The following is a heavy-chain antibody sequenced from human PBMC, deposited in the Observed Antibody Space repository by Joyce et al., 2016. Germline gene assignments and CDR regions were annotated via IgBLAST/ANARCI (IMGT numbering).Heavy chain of an antibody. Sequence: QVQVQESGPGLVKPSETLSLTCTVSGGSVSSYYWSWIRQTAEKRLEFIGRFHASATTYYNPSLKGRVTMSIDTSKNQCSLRLTSVTAADTAVYYCARGMPRNAFDVWGQGTMVTVSS. CDR2: FHASATT. J-gene: IGHJ3*01. CDR3: ARGMPRNAFDV. CDR1: GGSVSSYY. V-gene: IGHV4-4*07. D-gene: IGHD2-2*01.